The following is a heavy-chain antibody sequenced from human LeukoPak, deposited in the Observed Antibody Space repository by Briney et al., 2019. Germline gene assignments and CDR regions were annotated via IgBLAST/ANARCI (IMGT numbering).Heavy chain of an antibody. CDR1: GGTFSSYA. D-gene: IGHD6-6*01. J-gene: IGHJ4*02. CDR2: IIPIFGTA. CDR3: AREYSSSPAFDY. Sequence: GASVKVSCKASGGTFSSYAISWVRQAPGQGLEWMGGIIPIFGTANYAQKFQGRVTITADESTSTAYMELSSLRSEDTAVYYCAREYSSSPAFDYWGQGTLVTVSS. V-gene: IGHV1-69*13.